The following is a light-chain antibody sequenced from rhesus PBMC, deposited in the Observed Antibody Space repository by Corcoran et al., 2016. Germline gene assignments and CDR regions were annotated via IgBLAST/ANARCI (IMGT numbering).Light chain of an antibody. CDR1: QGISSW. J-gene: IGKJ3*01. Sequence: DIQMTQSPSSLSASVGDRVTITCQASQGISSWLAWSQQKPGKSPKLLIYSASSLQSVVPSRFSGSGSWTDLTLTISSLQPEDFSTYYCQQHNSYPFTFGPGTKLDIK. CDR2: SAS. CDR3: QQHNSYPFT. V-gene: IGKV1-33*02.